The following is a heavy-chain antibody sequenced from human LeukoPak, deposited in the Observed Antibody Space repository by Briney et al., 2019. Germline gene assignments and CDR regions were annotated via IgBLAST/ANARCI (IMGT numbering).Heavy chain of an antibody. CDR1: GYTFTSYG. Sequence: GASVKVSCKASGYTFTSYGINWVRQAPGQGLEWMGWISAYNGNTNYAQKLQGRVTMTTDTSTSTAYMELRSLRSDDTAVYYCARGSGGYCSSTSCYAGMDFDYWGQGTLVTVSS. J-gene: IGHJ4*02. D-gene: IGHD2-2*01. V-gene: IGHV1-18*04. CDR2: ISAYNGNT. CDR3: ARGSGGYCSSTSCYAGMDFDY.